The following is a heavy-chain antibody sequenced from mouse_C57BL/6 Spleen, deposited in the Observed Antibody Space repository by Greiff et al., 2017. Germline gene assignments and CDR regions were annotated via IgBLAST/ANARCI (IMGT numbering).Heavy chain of an antibody. CDR2: INPSTGGT. Sequence: EVQLQQSGPELVKPGASVKISCKASGYSFTGYYMNWVKQSPEKSLEWIGEINPSTGGTTYNQKFKAKATLTVDKSSSTAYMQLKSLTSEDSAVYYCARSNWDEPLDYWGQGTTLTVSS. J-gene: IGHJ2*01. V-gene: IGHV1-42*01. CDR1: GYSFTGYY. D-gene: IGHD4-1*01. CDR3: ARSNWDEPLDY.